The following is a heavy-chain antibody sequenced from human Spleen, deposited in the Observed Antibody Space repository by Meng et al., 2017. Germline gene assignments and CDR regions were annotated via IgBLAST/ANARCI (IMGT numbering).Heavy chain of an antibody. CDR1: GFTFSSYE. D-gene: IGHD2-15*01. CDR3: ARGYSAENYYYYYGMDV. CDR2: ISSSGSTI. V-gene: IGHV3-48*03. J-gene: IGHJ6*02. Sequence: VVSLRLSCAASGFTFSSYEMNWVRQAPGKGLEWVSYISSSGSTIYYADSVKGRFTISRDNAKNSLYLQMNSLRAEDTAVYYCARGYSAENYYYYYGMDVWGQGTTVTVSS.